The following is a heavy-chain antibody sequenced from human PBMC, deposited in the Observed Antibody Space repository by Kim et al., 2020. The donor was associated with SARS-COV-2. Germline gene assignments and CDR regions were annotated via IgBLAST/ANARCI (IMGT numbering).Heavy chain of an antibody. D-gene: IGHD3-9*01. CDR3: ASSYYDILYGPTPHAFDI. CDR1: GGSISSSSYY. J-gene: IGHJ3*02. CDR2: IYYSGST. Sequence: SETLSLTCTVSGGSISSSSYYWGWIRQPPGKGLEWIGSIYYSGSTYYNPSLKSRVTISVDTSKNQFSLKLSSVTAADTAVYYCASSYYDILYGPTPHAFDIWGQGTMVTVSS. V-gene: IGHV4-39*01.